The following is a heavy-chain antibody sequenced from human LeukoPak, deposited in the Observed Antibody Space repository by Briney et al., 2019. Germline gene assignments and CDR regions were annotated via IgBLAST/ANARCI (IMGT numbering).Heavy chain of an antibody. J-gene: IGHJ3*02. CDR2: IYYSGST. CDR1: GGSIISYY. Sequence: SETLSLTCTVSGGSIISYYWSWIRQPPGEGLEWIGYIYYSGSTNYNPSLKSRVTISVDTSKNQFSLKLSSVTAADTAVYYCASLLPSSFAFDIWGQGTMVTVSS. D-gene: IGHD2-2*01. CDR3: ASLLPSSFAFDI. V-gene: IGHV4-59*01.